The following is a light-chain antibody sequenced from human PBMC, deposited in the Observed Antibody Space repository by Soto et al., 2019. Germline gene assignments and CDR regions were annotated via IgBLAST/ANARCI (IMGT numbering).Light chain of an antibody. CDR2: GAS. CDR3: QHYTNAPTYT. CDR1: QSISSS. Sequence: EIVMTQSPATLSVSPGERATLSCRASQSISSSLAWYQQKPGQAPRLLIYGASTRATGIPARLSGSGSGTEFTLTISRLQSEHFSVYYCQHYTNAPTYTFGQGTKQEIK. V-gene: IGKV3-15*01. J-gene: IGKJ2*01.